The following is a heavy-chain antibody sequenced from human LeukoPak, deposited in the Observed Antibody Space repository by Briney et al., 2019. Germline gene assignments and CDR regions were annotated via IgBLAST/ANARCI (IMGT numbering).Heavy chain of an antibody. V-gene: IGHV3-23*01. J-gene: IGHJ5*02. D-gene: IGHD3-10*01. CDR3: AKGKSSGRNWFDP. CDR2: ISGSGGST. Sequence: GGSLRLSCAASGFTFNINAMTWVRQAPGKGLEWVSAISGSGGSTYYADSVKGRFTISRDNSKNTLHLQMNSLRAEDTAVYYCAKGKSSGRNWFDPWGQGTLVTVSS. CDR1: GFTFNINA.